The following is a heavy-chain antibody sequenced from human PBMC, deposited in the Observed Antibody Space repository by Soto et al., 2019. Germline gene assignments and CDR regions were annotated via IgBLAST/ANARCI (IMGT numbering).Heavy chain of an antibody. D-gene: IGHD3-22*01. V-gene: IGHV4-59*01. Sequence: SETLSLTCTVSGASISSSYWSWIRQPPGKGLEWIGYIYYSGITNYNPSLKSRVTISVDTSKSQFSLRPSSVTAADTAVYYCARGGYYGTSGYDYWGQGTLVTVSS. CDR3: ARGGYYGTSGYDY. J-gene: IGHJ4*02. CDR1: GASISSSY. CDR2: IYYSGIT.